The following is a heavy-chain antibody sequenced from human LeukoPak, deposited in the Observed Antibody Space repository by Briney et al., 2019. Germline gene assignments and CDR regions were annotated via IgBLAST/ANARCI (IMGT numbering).Heavy chain of an antibody. CDR3: TRADGPWFDP. D-gene: IGHD5-24*01. CDR1: GGSISSFY. J-gene: IGHJ5*02. CDR2: IYTSGST. V-gene: IGHV4-4*07. Sequence: PSETLSLTCTVSGGSISSFYCSRIRQPAGKGLEWIGRIYTSGSTNYNPSLKSRVTMSVDTSKNQFSLKLNSMTAADTAVYYCTRADGPWFDPWGQGTLVTVSS.